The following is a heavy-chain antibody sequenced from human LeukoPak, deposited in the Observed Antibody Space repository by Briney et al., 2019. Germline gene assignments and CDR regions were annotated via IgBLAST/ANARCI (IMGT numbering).Heavy chain of an antibody. Sequence: SETLSLTCAVYGGSFSGYYWSWIRQPPGKGLEWIGEINHSGSTNYNPSLKSRVTISVDTSKNQFSLKLSSVTAADTAVYYCATLSIWSGYYSDYWGQGTLVTVSS. V-gene: IGHV4-34*01. J-gene: IGHJ4*02. D-gene: IGHD3-3*01. CDR3: ATLSIWSGYYSDY. CDR2: INHSGST. CDR1: GGSFSGYY.